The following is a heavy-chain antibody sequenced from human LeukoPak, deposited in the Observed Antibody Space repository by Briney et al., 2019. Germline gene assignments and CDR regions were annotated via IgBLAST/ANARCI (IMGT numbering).Heavy chain of an antibody. D-gene: IGHD6-13*01. CDR2: IYYSGST. V-gene: IGHV4-39*01. CDR1: GGSISSSSYY. Sequence: SETLSLTCTVSGGSISSSSYYWGWIRQPPGEGLEWIGSIYYSGSTYYNPSLKSRVTISVDTSKNQFSLKLSSVTAADTAVYYCARHNPYSSSWPFFDYWGQGTLVTISS. CDR3: ARHNPYSSSWPFFDY. J-gene: IGHJ4*02.